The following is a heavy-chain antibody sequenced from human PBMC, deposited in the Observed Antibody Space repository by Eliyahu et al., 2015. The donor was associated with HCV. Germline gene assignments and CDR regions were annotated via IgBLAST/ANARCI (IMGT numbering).Heavy chain of an antibody. CDR2: IDPNSGVT. J-gene: IGHJ4*02. CDR3: AREDGDNFWTNYYSRTFDY. V-gene: IGHV1-2*02. D-gene: IGHD3/OR15-3a*01. CDR1: GYNFNNYF. Sequence: QVHLVQSGAEVKKPGASVKVSCKAXGYNFNNYFIXWVRQAPGQGLEWMGWIDPNSGVTKSAQKFQARVALTRDTAIGTAYMEVTTLTSDDTAVYFCAREDGDNFWTNYYSRTFDYWGPGTLVRVSS.